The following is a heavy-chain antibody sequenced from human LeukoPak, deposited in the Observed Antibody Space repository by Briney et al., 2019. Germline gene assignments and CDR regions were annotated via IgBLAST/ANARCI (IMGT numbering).Heavy chain of an antibody. CDR2: ITSGGSSI. Sequence: GGSLRLSCAASGFTFSRHNMNWVRHAPGRGREWVSSITSGGSSIFYADTMRGRFTITRDNAKNTLYLQRDSLRVEDTAVYYCAGYSGTYRDYWGQGTLVTVSS. CDR3: AGYSGTYRDY. D-gene: IGHD1-26*01. V-gene: IGHV3-21*01. J-gene: IGHJ4*02. CDR1: GFTFSRHN.